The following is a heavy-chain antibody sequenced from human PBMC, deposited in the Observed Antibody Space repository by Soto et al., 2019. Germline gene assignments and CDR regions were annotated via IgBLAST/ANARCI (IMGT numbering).Heavy chain of an antibody. CDR2: INAGNGNK. CDR1: GYTFTSYA. Sequence: ASVKVSCKASGYTFTSYAMHWVRQAPGQRLEWMGWINAGNGNKKYSKKFQGRVTITRDTSASTAYMELSSMRSEDTAVYYCATFSRLLAFDYWGQGTLVTVSS. CDR3: ATFSRLLAFDY. J-gene: IGHJ4*02. D-gene: IGHD2-15*01. V-gene: IGHV1-3*01.